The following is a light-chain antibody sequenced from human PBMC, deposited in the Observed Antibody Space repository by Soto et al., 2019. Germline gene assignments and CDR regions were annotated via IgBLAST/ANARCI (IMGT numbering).Light chain of an antibody. CDR3: QQFNSYPVT. CDR2: ATS. J-gene: IGKJ3*01. V-gene: IGKV1-9*01. Sequence: DIQLTQSPSFLSASVGDRVTITCRASQGISSYLAWYQQKPWKPPKLLIYATSTLQSGVPSRFSGGASGTECTLTISSLQPEDFATYYCQQFNSYPVTFGPGTKVDI. CDR1: QGISSY.